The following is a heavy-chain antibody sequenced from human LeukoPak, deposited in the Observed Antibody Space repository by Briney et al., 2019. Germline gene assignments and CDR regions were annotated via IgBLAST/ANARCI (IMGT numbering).Heavy chain of an antibody. Sequence: PSETLSLTCAVYGGSFSGYCWSWIRQPPGKRLEWIGEIHHSGSTNYNPSLKSRVTISVDTSKNQFSLKLSSVTAADTAVYYCARGDRIVVVPAAPNFDYWGQGTLVTVSS. CDR2: IHHSGST. CDR1: GGSFSGYC. D-gene: IGHD2-2*01. CDR3: ARGDRIVVVPAAPNFDY. J-gene: IGHJ4*02. V-gene: IGHV4-34*01.